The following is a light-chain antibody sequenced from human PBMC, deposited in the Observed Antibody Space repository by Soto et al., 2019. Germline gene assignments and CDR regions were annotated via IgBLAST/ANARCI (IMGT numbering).Light chain of an antibody. CDR2: KAS. V-gene: IGKV1-5*03. CDR1: QSISSW. CDR3: QQYNSYSRT. Sequence: DIQMTQSPSTLSASVGDRVTITCRASQSISSWLAWYQQKPGKAPKLLIYKASSLESGVPSRFSGSGSGTELTITISSLQPDDGATYYCQQYNSYSRTFGQGTKVDIK. J-gene: IGKJ1*01.